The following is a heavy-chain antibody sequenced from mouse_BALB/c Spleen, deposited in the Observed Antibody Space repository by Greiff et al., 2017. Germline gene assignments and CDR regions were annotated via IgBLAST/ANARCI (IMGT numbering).Heavy chain of an antibody. Sequence: EVQLQQSGPELVKPGASVKIPCKASGYTFTDYNMDWVKQSHGKSLEWIGDINPNNGGTIYNQKFKGKATLTVDKSSSTAYMELRSLTSEDTAVYYCARLYGGYPAWFAYWGQGTLVTVSA. J-gene: IGHJ3*01. CDR3: ARLYGGYPAWFAY. D-gene: IGHD2-3*01. CDR1: GYTFTDYN. CDR2: INPNNGGT. V-gene: IGHV1-18*01.